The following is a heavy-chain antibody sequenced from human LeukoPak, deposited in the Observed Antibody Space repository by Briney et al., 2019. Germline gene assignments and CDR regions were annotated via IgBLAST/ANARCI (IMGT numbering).Heavy chain of an antibody. V-gene: IGHV3-30-3*01. CDR1: GSTFSSYA. CDR2: ISYDGSNK. CDR3: AKDTAGTYYYGMDV. J-gene: IGHJ6*02. Sequence: GGSLRLSCAASGSTFSSYAMHWVRQAPGKGLEWVAVISYDGSNKYYADSVKGRFTISRDNAKNSLYLQMNSLRAEDTALYYCAKDTAGTYYYGMDVWGQGTTVTVSS. D-gene: IGHD1-7*01.